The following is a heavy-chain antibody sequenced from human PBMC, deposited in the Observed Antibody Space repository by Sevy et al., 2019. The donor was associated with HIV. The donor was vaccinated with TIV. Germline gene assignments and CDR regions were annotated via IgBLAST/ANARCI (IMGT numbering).Heavy chain of an antibody. CDR3: INNRGFCINGVCGVYFDY. CDR1: GFTFSNAW. J-gene: IGHJ4*02. Sequence: GGSLRLSCAASGFTFSNAWMSWVRQAPGKGLEWVGRIKSKTDGGTPEYAAPVKGIFTISRDDSKNRLYLQMNSLKIEDTAVYYCINNRGFCINGVCGVYFDYWGQGTLVTVSS. D-gene: IGHD2-8*01. CDR2: IKSKTDGGTP. V-gene: IGHV3-15*01.